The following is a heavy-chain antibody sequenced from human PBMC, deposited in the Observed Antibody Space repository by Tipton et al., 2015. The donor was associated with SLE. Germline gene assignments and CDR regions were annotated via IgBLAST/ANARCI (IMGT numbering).Heavy chain of an antibody. CDR1: GGSISSHY. CDR2: IYHSGST. J-gene: IGHJ3*02. Sequence: TLSLTCTVSGGSISSHYWSWIRQPPGKGLEWIGSIYHSGSTNYNPSLKSRATISVDTSKNQFSLKLSSVTAADTAVYYCAREDLDAFDIWGQGTMVTVSS. CDR3: AREDLDAFDI. V-gene: IGHV4-59*11.